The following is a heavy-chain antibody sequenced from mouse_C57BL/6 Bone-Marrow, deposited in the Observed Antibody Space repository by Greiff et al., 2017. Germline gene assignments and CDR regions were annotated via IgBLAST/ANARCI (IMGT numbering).Heavy chain of an antibody. J-gene: IGHJ4*01. CDR1: GYTFTSYW. CDR2: IDPSDSYT. D-gene: IGHD2-4*01. V-gene: IGHV1-50*01. CDR3: ARYYDYDLYAMDY. Sequence: QVQLQQPGAELVKPGASVKLSCKASGYTFTSYWMQWVKQRPGQGLEWIGEIDPSDSYTNYNQKFKGKAKLTVDTSSSSAYMQLSSLTSEDSAVYYCARYYDYDLYAMDYWGQGTSVTGSS.